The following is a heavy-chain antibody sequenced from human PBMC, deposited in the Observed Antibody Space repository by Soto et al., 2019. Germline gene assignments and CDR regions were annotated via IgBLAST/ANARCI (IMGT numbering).Heavy chain of an antibody. CDR1: GGSISSSSYY. D-gene: IGHD6-6*01. Sequence: SETLSLTCTVSGGSISSSSYYWGWIRQPPGKGLEWIGSIYYSGSTYYNPSLKSRVTISVDTSKNQFSLKLSSVTAADTAVYYCARHLRYSSSYYYYYMDVWGKGTTVTVSS. J-gene: IGHJ6*03. CDR2: IYYSGST. V-gene: IGHV4-39*01. CDR3: ARHLRYSSSYYYYYMDV.